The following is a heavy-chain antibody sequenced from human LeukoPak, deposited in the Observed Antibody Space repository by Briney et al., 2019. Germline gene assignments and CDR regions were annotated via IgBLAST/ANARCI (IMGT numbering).Heavy chain of an antibody. J-gene: IGHJ4*02. Sequence: GGSLRLSCAASGFTFSSYAMHWVRQAPGKGLEWVAVISYDGSNKYYADSVKGRSTISRDNSKNTLYLQMNSLRAEDTAVYYCAREVNDYYFDYWGQGTLVTVSS. CDR2: ISYDGSNK. CDR3: AREVNDYYFDY. CDR1: GFTFSSYA. D-gene: IGHD2-21*01. V-gene: IGHV3-30-3*01.